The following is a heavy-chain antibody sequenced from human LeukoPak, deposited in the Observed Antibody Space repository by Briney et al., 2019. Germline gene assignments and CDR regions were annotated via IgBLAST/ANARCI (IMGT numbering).Heavy chain of an antibody. Sequence: GGSLRLSCAASGFTFSSYAMSWVRQAPGKGLERVSAISGSGGSTYYADSVKGRFTISRDNSKNTLYLQMNSLRAEDTAVYYCAKDVSTYYDFWSGYYGLDAFDIWGQGTMVTVSS. V-gene: IGHV3-23*01. CDR3: AKDVSTYYDFWSGYYGLDAFDI. CDR2: ISGSGGST. CDR1: GFTFSSYA. J-gene: IGHJ3*02. D-gene: IGHD3-3*01.